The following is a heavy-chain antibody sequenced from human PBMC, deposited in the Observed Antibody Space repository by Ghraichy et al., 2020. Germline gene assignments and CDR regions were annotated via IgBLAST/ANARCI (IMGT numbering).Heavy chain of an antibody. V-gene: IGHV4-59*01. Sequence: SETLSLTCTVSGGSISSYYWSWIRQPPGKGLEWIGYIYYSGSTNYNPSLKSRVTISVDTSKNQFSLKLSSVTAADTAVYYCARDYCGGDGYFVRSGGDWYWYFDLWGRGTLVTVSS. CDR1: GGSISSYY. D-gene: IGHD2-21*02. CDR3: ARDYCGGDGYFVRSGGDWYWYFDL. J-gene: IGHJ2*01. CDR2: IYYSGST.